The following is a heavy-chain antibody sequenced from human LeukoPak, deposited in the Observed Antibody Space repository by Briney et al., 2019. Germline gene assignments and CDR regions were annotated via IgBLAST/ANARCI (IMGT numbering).Heavy chain of an antibody. Sequence: SETLSLTCSVSGGSISSLYWSWIRQPPGKGLEWIGYIYYTGSTNYNPSLKNRVTMFVDMSKNQFSLRLSSVTAAETAVYYCARHRAYSSSSPFDYWGQGTLVTVSS. J-gene: IGHJ4*02. V-gene: IGHV4-59*08. CDR1: GGSISSLY. CDR2: IYYTGST. D-gene: IGHD6-6*01. CDR3: ARHRAYSSSSPFDY.